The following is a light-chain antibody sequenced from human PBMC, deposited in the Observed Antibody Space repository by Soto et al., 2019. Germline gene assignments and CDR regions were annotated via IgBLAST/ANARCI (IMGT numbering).Light chain of an antibody. V-gene: IGLV1-47*02. CDR1: ISNIGRNF. Sequence: QALLTQPPSGSVTPGQRVTISCSGSISNIGRNFVYWYQQLPGTAPKLLIYGNDQRSSGVPDRFSGSRSGTSASLAISGLRSEDEADYYCAAWDESSSYVFGLGTKVTVL. CDR2: GND. CDR3: AAWDESSSYV. J-gene: IGLJ1*01.